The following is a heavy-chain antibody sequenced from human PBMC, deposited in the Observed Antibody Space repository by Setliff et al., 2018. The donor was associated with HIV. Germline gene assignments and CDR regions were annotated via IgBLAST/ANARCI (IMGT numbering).Heavy chain of an antibody. Sequence: PSETLSLTCTVSGGPFSSSSYYWGWIRQPPGKGLEWIGYIYYSGSTNYNPSLTSRVTISIDTSKNQFSLKLSSVTAADTAVYYCARALGGSGWSIDYWGQGTLVTVSS. CDR1: GGPFSSSSYY. CDR2: IYYSGST. D-gene: IGHD6-19*01. CDR3: ARALGGSGWSIDY. V-gene: IGHV4-61*05. J-gene: IGHJ4*02.